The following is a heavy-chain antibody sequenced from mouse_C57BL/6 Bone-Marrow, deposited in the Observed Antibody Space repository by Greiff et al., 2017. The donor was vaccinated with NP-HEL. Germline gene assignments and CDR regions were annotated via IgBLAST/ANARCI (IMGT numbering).Heavy chain of an antibody. J-gene: IGHJ2*01. D-gene: IGHD4-1*01. CDR1: GYSITSGYY. Sequence: VQLQQSGPGLVKPSQSLSLTCSVTGYSITSGYYWNWIRQFPGNKLEWMGYISYDGSNNYNPSLKNRISITRDTSKNQFFLKLNSVTTEDTATYYCARGGTGTLDYWGQGTTLTVSS. V-gene: IGHV3-6*01. CDR2: ISYDGSN. CDR3: ARGGTGTLDY.